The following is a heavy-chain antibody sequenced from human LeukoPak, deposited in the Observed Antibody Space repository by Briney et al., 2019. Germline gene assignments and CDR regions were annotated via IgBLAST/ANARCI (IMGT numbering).Heavy chain of an antibody. D-gene: IGHD2-2*01. V-gene: IGHV3-23*01. Sequence: GGSLRLSCAASGFTVSSNDMSWVRQAPGKGLEWVSALSGSGGSTYYADSVKGRFTISRDNSKNTLYLQMNSLRAEDTAVYYCAKDEEDIVVVPAVPFDYWGQGTLVTVSS. CDR3: AKDEEDIVVVPAVPFDY. CDR1: GFTVSSND. J-gene: IGHJ4*02. CDR2: LSGSGGST.